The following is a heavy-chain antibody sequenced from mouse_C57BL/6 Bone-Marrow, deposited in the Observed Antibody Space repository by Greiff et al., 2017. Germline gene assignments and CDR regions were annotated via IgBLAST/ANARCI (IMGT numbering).Heavy chain of an antibody. D-gene: IGHD1-1*01. CDR3: ARTGYYGSSPWFAY. Sequence: QVQLQQPGAELVKPGASVKLSCKASGYTFTSYWMQWVKQRPGQGLEWIGEIDPSDSYTNYNQKFKGKATLTVDTSSSTAYMQISSLTSGDSAVYYCARTGYYGSSPWFAYWGQGTLVTVSA. CDR1: GYTFTSYW. CDR2: IDPSDSYT. V-gene: IGHV1-50*01. J-gene: IGHJ3*01.